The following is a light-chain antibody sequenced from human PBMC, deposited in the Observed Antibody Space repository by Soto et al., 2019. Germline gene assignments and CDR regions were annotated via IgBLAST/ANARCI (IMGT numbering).Light chain of an antibody. Sequence: EIVMTQSPAILSVSPGGRATLSCRASQSVRTNLAWYQQKPGQAPRLLIYDASTRATGIPARFSGSGSGTDFTLTISSLEPEDFAVYYCQQRSDWLPITFGQGTRLEIK. CDR3: QQRSDWLPIT. J-gene: IGKJ5*01. CDR2: DAS. V-gene: IGKV3-11*01. CDR1: QSVRTN.